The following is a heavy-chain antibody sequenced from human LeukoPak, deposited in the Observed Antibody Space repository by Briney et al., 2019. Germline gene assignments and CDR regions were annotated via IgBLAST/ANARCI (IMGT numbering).Heavy chain of an antibody. CDR2: ISSSRSYI. J-gene: IGHJ4*02. Sequence: PGGSLRLSCAASGFTFSSYEMNWVRQAPGKGLEWVSSISSSRSYIYYADSVKGRFTISRDNAKNSLYLQINSLRAEDTAVYYCARDDGYNLGFDYWGQGTLVTVSS. CDR1: GFTFSSYE. V-gene: IGHV3-21*01. CDR3: ARDDGYNLGFDY. D-gene: IGHD5-24*01.